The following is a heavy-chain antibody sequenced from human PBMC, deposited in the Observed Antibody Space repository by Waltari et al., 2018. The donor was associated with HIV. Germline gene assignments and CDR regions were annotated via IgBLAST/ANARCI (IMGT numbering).Heavy chain of an antibody. J-gene: IGHJ4*02. D-gene: IGHD3-3*01. Sequence: EVKLEESGGRLVQPRGSLRLSCVASGFTFSSYWMPLVRQAPGKGLVWIARVSSDGNSTVYADSVKGRFTISRDNAKNTLFLQMNSLRVEDTAVYFCARSLYYDFWSAYPPDYWGQGTRVTVSS. CDR1: GFTFSSYW. CDR3: ARSLYYDFWSAYPPDY. V-gene: IGHV3-74*03. CDR2: VSSDGNST.